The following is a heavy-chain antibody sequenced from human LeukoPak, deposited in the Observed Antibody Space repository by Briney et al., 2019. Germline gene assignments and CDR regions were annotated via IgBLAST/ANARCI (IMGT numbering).Heavy chain of an antibody. Sequence: ASVKVSCKVSGYTLTELSMHWVRQAPGKGLEWMGGFDPEDGETIYAQKFQGRVTMTEDTSTDTAYMELSSLRSEDTAVYYCATEKRYYYDSSGLAHYWGQGTLVTVSS. D-gene: IGHD3-22*01. V-gene: IGHV1-24*01. CDR2: FDPEDGET. J-gene: IGHJ4*02. CDR1: GYTLTELS. CDR3: ATEKRYYYDSSGLAHY.